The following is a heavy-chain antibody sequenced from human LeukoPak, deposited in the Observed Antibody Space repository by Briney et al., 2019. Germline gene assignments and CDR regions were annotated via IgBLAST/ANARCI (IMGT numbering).Heavy chain of an antibody. CDR2: IKQDGSEK. CDR1: GFTFSSYW. D-gene: IGHD3-10*01. CDR3: AREGELVPNYYGMDV. Sequence: GGSLRLSCAASGFTFSSYWMSWVRQAPGKGLEWVANIKQDGSEKYSVDSVKRRFTISRDNAKNSLYLQMNSLRAEDTAVYYCAREGELVPNYYGMDVWGQGTTVTVSS. J-gene: IGHJ6*02. V-gene: IGHV3-7*01.